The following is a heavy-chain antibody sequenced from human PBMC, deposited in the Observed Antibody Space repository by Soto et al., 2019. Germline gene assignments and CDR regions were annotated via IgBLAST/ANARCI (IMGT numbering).Heavy chain of an antibody. D-gene: IGHD4-17*01. CDR2: IYYSGST. V-gene: IGHV4-59*01. J-gene: IGHJ6*03. Sequence: SETLSLTCTVSGGSISSYYWSWIRQPPGKGLEWIGYIYYSGSTNYNPSLKSRVTISVDTSKNQFSLKLSSVTAADTAVYYCARDQLRSKPYYYYMDVWGKGTTVTVSS. CDR3: ARDQLRSKPYYYYMDV. CDR1: GGSISSYY.